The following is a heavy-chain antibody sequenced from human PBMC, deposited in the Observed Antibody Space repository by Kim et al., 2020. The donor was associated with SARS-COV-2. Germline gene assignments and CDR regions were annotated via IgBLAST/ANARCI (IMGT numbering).Heavy chain of an antibody. J-gene: IGHJ4*02. Sequence: SETLSLTCIVSGGSINSGGYYWSWIRQHPGKGLEGIGYIYYSGSTYYNPSLKSRVTISVDTSKNQFSLKLTSVTAADTAVYYCAGVGGSSWQEEDYFDSWGQGTLVTVSS. V-gene: IGHV4-31*03. CDR2: IYYSGST. CDR3: AGVGGSSWQEEDYFDS. CDR1: GGSINSGGYY. D-gene: IGHD6-13*01.